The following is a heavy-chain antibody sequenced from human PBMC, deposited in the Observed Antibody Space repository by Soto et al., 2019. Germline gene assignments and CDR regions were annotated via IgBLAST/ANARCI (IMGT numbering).Heavy chain of an antibody. V-gene: IGHV5-51*01. J-gene: IGHJ6*02. CDR2: IYPGDSDT. CDR3: ARANYYGSGSHEYYYYGMDV. Sequence: GESLKISCKGSGYSFTSYWIGWVRQMPGKGLEWMGIIYPGDSDTRYSPSFQGQVTISADMSISTAYLQWSSLKASDTAMYYCARANYYGSGSHEYYYYGMDVWGQGTTVTVSS. CDR1: GYSFTSYW. D-gene: IGHD3-10*01.